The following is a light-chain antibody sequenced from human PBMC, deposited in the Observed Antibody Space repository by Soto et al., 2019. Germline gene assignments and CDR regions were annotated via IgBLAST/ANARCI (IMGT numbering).Light chain of an antibody. CDR3: QHYNSYSGA. J-gene: IGKJ1*01. Sequence: DMQMTQAPSTLRSCGGARVSITCRASQSIYRLLAWYQQRPGKAPKLLIYAASSLQSGVPSRFSGSGSGTDFTLTISSLQPDDFATYYCQHYNSYSGAFGQGTKVDIK. CDR1: QSIYRL. V-gene: IGKV1-5*01. CDR2: AAS.